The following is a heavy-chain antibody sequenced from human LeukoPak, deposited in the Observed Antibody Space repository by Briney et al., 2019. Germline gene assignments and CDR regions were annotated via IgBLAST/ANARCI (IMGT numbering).Heavy chain of an antibody. J-gene: IGHJ5*02. Sequence: ASVKVSCKASGYTFTSYYMHWVRQAPGQGLEWMGWINPNSGGTNYAQKFQGWVTMTRDTSISTAYMELGRLRSDDTAVYYCARARITMVRGATENWFDPWGQGTLVTVSS. V-gene: IGHV1-2*04. D-gene: IGHD3-10*01. CDR2: INPNSGGT. CDR1: GYTFTSYY. CDR3: ARARITMVRGATENWFDP.